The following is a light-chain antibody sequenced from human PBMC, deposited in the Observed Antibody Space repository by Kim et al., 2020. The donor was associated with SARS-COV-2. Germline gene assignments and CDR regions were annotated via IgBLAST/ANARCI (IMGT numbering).Light chain of an antibody. CDR3: QQSYGTRRT. CDR1: QSISSY. V-gene: IGKV1-39*01. CDR2: AAS. J-gene: IGKJ2*01. Sequence: DIQMTQSPSSLSASVGDRVTITCRASQSISSYLNWYQQKPGKAPKLLIYAASSLQSGVPSRFSGSGSGTDFTLTISSLQPEDYATYYYQQSYGTRRTFGQGTKLEI.